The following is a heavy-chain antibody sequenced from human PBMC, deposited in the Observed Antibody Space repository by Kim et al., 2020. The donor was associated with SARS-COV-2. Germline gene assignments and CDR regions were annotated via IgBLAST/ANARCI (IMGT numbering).Heavy chain of an antibody. CDR3: ARHHCSGGSCYSGFDY. Sequence: SETLSLTCTVSGGSISSYYWSWIRQPPGKGLEWIGYIYYSGSTNYNPSLKSRVTISVDTSKNQFSLKLSSVTAADTAVYYCARHHCSGGSCYSGFDYWGQGTLVTVSS. CDR1: GGSISSYY. J-gene: IGHJ4*02. V-gene: IGHV4-59*08. CDR2: IYYSGST. D-gene: IGHD2-15*01.